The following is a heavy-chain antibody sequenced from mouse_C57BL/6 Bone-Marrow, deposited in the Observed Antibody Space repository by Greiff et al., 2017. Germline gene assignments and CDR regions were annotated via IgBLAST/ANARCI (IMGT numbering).Heavy chain of an antibody. J-gene: IGHJ2*01. CDR1: GFTFSDYG. V-gene: IGHV5-17*01. Sequence: DVKLVESGGGLVKPGGSLKLSCAASGFTFSDYGMHWVRQAPEKGLEWVAYISSGSSTIYYADTVKGRFTISRENAKNTLFLQMTSLRSEDTAMYYCARGTRDYWGQGTTLTVSS. CDR2: ISSGSSTI. CDR3: ARGTRDY. D-gene: IGHD2-13*01.